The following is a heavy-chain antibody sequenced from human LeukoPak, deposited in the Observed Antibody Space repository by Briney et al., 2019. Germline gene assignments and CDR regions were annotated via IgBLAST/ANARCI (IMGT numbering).Heavy chain of an antibody. CDR3: ARGGGDLAFDI. CDR2: ISYDGSNK. CDR1: GFTFSSYA. Sequence: GGSLRLSCAASGFTFSSYAMHWVRQAPGKGLEWVAVISYDGSNKYYADSVKGRFTISRDNSKNTLYLQMNSLRAEDTAVYYCARGGGDLAFDIWGQGTMVTVSS. D-gene: IGHD2-21*02. V-gene: IGHV3-30-3*01. J-gene: IGHJ3*02.